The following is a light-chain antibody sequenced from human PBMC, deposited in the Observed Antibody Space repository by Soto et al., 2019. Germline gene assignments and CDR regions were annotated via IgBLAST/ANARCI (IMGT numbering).Light chain of an antibody. CDR1: SSNIGNNY. CDR2: ENN. J-gene: IGLJ7*01. CDR3: GTWDSSLSIGV. V-gene: IGLV1-51*02. Sequence: QSVLTQPPSVSAAPGQTVTISCSGGSSNIGNNYVSWYQQLPGTAPKLLICENNKRPSGIPDRFSGSKSGTSATLGITGLQTGDEADYYCGTWDSSLSIGVFGGGTQLTVL.